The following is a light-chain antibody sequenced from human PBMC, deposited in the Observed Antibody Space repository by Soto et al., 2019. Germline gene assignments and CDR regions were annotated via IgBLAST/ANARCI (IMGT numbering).Light chain of an antibody. CDR2: KAS. Sequence: TQGRATRAAAVEQRFGSACRASQSISSWLAWYQQKPGKAPKLLIYKASSLESGVPSRFSGSGSGTELTLTISSLQPDDFAPYSCQQEKSYARPWVFGQGTEVDIK. V-gene: IGKV1-5*03. J-gene: IGKJ1*01. CDR3: QQEKSYARPWV. CDR1: QSISSW.